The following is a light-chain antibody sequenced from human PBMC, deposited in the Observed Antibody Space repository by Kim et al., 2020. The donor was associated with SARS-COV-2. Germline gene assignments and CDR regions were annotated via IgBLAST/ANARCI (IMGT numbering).Light chain of an antibody. Sequence: LSPEERATLSCRASQSVASNHLAWFQQKPGQAPRLLVYGTSSRATVIPDRFSGSGSGTDFTLTISRLDPEDFAIYYCQQYDRSPYTFGQGTKLEI. CDR3: QQYDRSPYT. J-gene: IGKJ2*01. CDR2: GTS. V-gene: IGKV3-20*01. CDR1: QSVASNH.